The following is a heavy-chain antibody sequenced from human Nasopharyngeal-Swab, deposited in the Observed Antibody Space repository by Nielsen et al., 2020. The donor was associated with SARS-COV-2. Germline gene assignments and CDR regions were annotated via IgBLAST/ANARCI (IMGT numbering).Heavy chain of an antibody. V-gene: IGHV3-30*03. CDR2: ISYDGSNK. D-gene: IGHD2-2*01. CDR3: ARDRATYCSSTSCPWFDP. J-gene: IGHJ5*02. Sequence: GESLKISCAASGFTFSSYGMHWVRQAPGKGLEWVAVISYDGSNKYYADSVKGRFTISRDNSKNTLYLQMNSLRAEDTAVYYCARDRATYCSSTSCPWFDPWGQGTLVTVSS. CDR1: GFTFSSYG.